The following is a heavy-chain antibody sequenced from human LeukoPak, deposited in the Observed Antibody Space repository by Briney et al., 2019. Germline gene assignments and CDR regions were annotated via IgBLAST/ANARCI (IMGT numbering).Heavy chain of an antibody. Sequence: ASVKVSCKASGYTFTSYGISWVRQAPGQGLEWMGRINPSSGATHFAQNFQGRVTMTRDTSISTAYMELSRLTSDDTAVYYCARDRNLYSGSFASWGQGTLVTVSS. V-gene: IGHV1-2*06. J-gene: IGHJ4*02. CDR1: GYTFTSYG. CDR2: INPSSGAT. CDR3: ARDRNLYSGSFAS. D-gene: IGHD1-26*01.